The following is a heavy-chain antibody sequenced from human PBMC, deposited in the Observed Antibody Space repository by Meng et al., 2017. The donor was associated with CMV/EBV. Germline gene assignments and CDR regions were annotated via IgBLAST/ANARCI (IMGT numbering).Heavy chain of an antibody. J-gene: IGHJ4*01. CDR2: IGTAGDT. Sequence: EVQLVESXXGLVQXGGSLRRSCAASGFTFSSYDMHWVRQATGKGLEWVSAIGTAGDTYYPGSVKGRFTISRENAKNSLYLQMNSLRAGDTAVYYCARVTVAGAFDYWGHGTLVTVSS. CDR1: GFTFSSYD. CDR3: ARVTVAGAFDY. V-gene: IGHV3-13*01. D-gene: IGHD6-19*01.